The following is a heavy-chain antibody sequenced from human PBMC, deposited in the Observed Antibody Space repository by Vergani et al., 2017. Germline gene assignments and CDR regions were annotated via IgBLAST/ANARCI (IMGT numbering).Heavy chain of an antibody. J-gene: IGHJ3*02. CDR2: ISSNGGST. Sequence: QVQLVESGGGLVQPGGSLRLSCSASGFTFTSYAMHWVRQAPGKGLEYVSAISSNGGSTYYADSVKGRFTISRDNSKNSLYLQMNSLRAEDTALYYCAKDIKTWATRAFDIWGQGTMVTVSS. CDR3: AKDIKTWATRAFDI. D-gene: IGHD3-10*01. V-gene: IGHV3-64*04. CDR1: GFTFTSYA.